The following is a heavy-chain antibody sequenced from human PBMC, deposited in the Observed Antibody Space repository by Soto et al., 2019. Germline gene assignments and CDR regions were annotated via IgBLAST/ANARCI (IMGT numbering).Heavy chain of an antibody. D-gene: IGHD2-2*02. J-gene: IGHJ6*02. CDR1: GFTFSSYG. V-gene: IGHV3-30*18. CDR3: AKDKAYCSSTGCYIPYYGMDV. Sequence: GGSLRLSCAASGFTFSSYGMHWVRQAPGKGLEWVAVISYDGSNKYYADSVKGRFTISRDNSKNTLYLQMNSLRAEDTAVYYCAKDKAYCSSTGCYIPYYGMDVWGQGTTVTVSS. CDR2: ISYDGSNK.